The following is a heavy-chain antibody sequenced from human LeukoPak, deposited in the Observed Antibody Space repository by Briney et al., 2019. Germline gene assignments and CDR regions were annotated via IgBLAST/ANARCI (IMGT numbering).Heavy chain of an antibody. J-gene: IGHJ4*02. D-gene: IGHD7-27*01. CDR3: ARSTLGIEFDY. V-gene: IGHV1-18*01. CDR2: ISAYNDNA. Sequence: ASERVSCKASGYSFTNYGISWVRQAPGQGLEWMGWISAYNDNAHYAQGLEGRVTMTSETSTRTAYMELRSLRSDDTAVYYCARSTLGIEFDYWGQGSLVTPSA. CDR1: GYSFTNYG.